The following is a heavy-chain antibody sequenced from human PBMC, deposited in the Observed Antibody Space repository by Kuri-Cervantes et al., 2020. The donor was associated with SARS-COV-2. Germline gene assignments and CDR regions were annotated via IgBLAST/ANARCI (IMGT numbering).Heavy chain of an antibody. Sequence: GECLKIPCAASGFIFSSHSMNWVRQAPGKGLEWVSYISSSSSTIYYADPVKGRFTISRDNAKNSPYLQMNSLRAEDTAIYYCATPAPEYGGNSGGWVFWGQGTLVTVSS. V-gene: IGHV3-48*01. CDR1: GFIFSSHS. J-gene: IGHJ4*02. D-gene: IGHD4-23*01. CDR2: ISSSSSTI. CDR3: ATPAPEYGGNSGGWVF.